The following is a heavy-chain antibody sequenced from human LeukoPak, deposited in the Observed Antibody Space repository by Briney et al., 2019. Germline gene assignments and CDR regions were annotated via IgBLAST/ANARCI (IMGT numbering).Heavy chain of an antibody. D-gene: IGHD1-26*01. CDR1: GFTFSRFA. CDR3: AKVPSPGGRYQNYNAYMDV. J-gene: IGHJ6*03. Sequence: GGSLRLSCAASGFTFSRFALHWARQAPGKGLEWVAAISYEGSYTYYAESVKGRFTISRDNSKNTLFLQMNSLRADDTAVYYCAKVPSPGGRYQNYNAYMDVWGKGATVTVSS. V-gene: IGHV3-30*18. CDR2: ISYEGSYT.